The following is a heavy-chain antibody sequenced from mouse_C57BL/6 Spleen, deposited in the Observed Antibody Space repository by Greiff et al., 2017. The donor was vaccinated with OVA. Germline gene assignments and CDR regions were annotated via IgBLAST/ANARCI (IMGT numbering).Heavy chain of an antibody. CDR3: ARQGDYFAY. V-gene: IGHV5-6*01. Sequence: EVQVVESGGDLVKPGGSLKLSCAASGFTFSSYGMSWVRQTPDKRLEWVATISSGGSYTYYPDSVKGRFTISRDNAKNTLYLQMSSLKSDDTAMYYCARQGDYFAYWGQGTTLTVSS. J-gene: IGHJ2*01. CDR2: ISSGGSYT. CDR1: GFTFSSYG.